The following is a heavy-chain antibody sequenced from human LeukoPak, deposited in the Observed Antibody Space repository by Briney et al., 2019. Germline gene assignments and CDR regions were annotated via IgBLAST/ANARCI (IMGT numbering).Heavy chain of an antibody. CDR2: TYHSGST. CDR1: GYSISSGYY. CDR3: ARDPDIVVVPAAD. Sequence: SETLSLTCTVSGYSISSGYYWGWIRQPPGKGLEWIGSTYHSGSTYYNPSLKSRVTISVDTSKNQFSLKLSSVTAADTAVYYCARDPDIVVVPAADWGQGTLVTVSS. V-gene: IGHV4-38-2*02. J-gene: IGHJ4*02. D-gene: IGHD2-2*01.